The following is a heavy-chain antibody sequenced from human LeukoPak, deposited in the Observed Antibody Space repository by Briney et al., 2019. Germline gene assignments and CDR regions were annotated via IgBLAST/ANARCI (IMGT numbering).Heavy chain of an antibody. V-gene: IGHV1-8*01. D-gene: IGHD6-19*01. CDR2: MNPNSGNT. J-gene: IGHJ4*02. Sequence: GASVKVSCKAAGYTFTSYDINWGRQATGQGLEWVGWMNPNSGNTGYAQKFQGRVTMTRNTSISTAYMELSSLRSEDTAVYYCARAAVARRPLGYWGQGTLVTVSS. CDR3: ARAAVARRPLGY. CDR1: GYTFTSYD.